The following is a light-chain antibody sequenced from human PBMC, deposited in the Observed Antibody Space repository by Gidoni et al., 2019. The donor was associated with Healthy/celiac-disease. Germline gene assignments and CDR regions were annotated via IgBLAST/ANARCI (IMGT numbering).Light chain of an antibody. CDR1: QSISSY. CDR2: AAS. Sequence: DIQMTQSPSSLSASVGDRVTITCRASQSISSYLNWYQQKPGKAPKLLIYAASSLQSGVPSRFSGSVSGTDFTLTISSLQPEDFATYYCQQSYSTPPYTFXXXTKLEIK. J-gene: IGKJ2*01. V-gene: IGKV1-39*01. CDR3: QQSYSTPPYT.